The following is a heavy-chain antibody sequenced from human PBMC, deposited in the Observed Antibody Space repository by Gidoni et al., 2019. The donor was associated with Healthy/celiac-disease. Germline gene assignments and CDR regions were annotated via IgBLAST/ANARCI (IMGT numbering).Heavy chain of an antibody. CDR1: GFTFSSSS. Sequence: EVQLVESGGGLVKPGGSLRLSCAASGFTFSSSSMNWVRQAPGKGLEWVSSISSSSSYIYYADSVKGRFTISRDNAKNSLYLQMNSLRAEDTAVYYCARDPITMIVVDPTYFDYWGQGTLVTVSS. D-gene: IGHD3-22*01. CDR2: ISSSSSYI. V-gene: IGHV3-21*01. J-gene: IGHJ4*02. CDR3: ARDPITMIVVDPTYFDY.